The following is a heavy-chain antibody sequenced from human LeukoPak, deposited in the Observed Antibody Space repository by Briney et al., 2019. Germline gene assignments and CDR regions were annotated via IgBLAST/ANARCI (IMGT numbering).Heavy chain of an antibody. Sequence: PGGSLRLSCAASGFTVSSNYMSWVRQAPGKGLEWVSVIYSGGSTYYADSVKGRFTISRDNSKNTLYLQMNSLRAEDTAVYYCARERRGYYDSSGYYRDAFDIWGQGTMVTVSS. V-gene: IGHV3-53*01. CDR3: ARERRGYYDSSGYYRDAFDI. J-gene: IGHJ3*02. CDR1: GFTVSSNY. CDR2: IYSGGST. D-gene: IGHD3-22*01.